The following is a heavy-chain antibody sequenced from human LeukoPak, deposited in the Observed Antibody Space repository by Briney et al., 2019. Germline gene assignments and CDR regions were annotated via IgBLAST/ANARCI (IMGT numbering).Heavy chain of an antibody. V-gene: IGHV3-23*01. CDR3: AKDPPLYSSSWYTRTNPGPSFDY. D-gene: IGHD6-13*01. CDR1: GFTFSNFA. J-gene: IGHJ4*02. Sequence: GGSLRLSCAASGFTFSNFAMNWVRRAPGKGLEWVSAIDGSGGTTSYADSVKGRFTISRDNAKNTLYLQMNSLRAEDTAVYYCAKDPPLYSSSWYTRTNPGPSFDYWGQGTLVTVSS. CDR2: IDGSGGTT.